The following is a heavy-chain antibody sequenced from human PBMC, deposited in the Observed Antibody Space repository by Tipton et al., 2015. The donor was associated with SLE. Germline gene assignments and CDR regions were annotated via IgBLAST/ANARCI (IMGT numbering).Heavy chain of an antibody. CDR3: ARLVVGAFDI. CDR2: IYHTGIT. D-gene: IGHD3-22*01. J-gene: IGHJ3*02. V-gene: IGHV4-38-2*01. CDR1: GYLISSGYY. Sequence: GLVKPSETLSLSCSASGYLISSGYYWGWIRLPPGKGLEWIGSIYHTGITYYNASLKSRITMSVDTSRNQFSLNLNSVTAADTAIYYCARLVVGAFDIWGQGTMVIVSS.